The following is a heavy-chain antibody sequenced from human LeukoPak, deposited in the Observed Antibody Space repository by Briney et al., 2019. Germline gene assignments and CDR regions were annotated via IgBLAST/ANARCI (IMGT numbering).Heavy chain of an antibody. D-gene: IGHD1-1*01. Sequence: GGSLRPSCAASGFTFSDYGMHWVRQAPGKGLEWVAFIRYDGGNKYYGDSVKGRFTISRDNSKNTLYLQMNSLRGEDTAIFYCARDWPGSTHHLDYWAREPWSPSPQ. V-gene: IGHV3-30*02. CDR1: GFTFSDYG. J-gene: IGHJ4*02. CDR3: ARDWPGSTHHLDY. CDR2: IRYDGGNK.